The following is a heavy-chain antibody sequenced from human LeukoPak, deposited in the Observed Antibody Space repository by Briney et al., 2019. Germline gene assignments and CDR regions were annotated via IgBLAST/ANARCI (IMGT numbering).Heavy chain of an antibody. Sequence: GGSLRLSCAASGFTFSSYEMNWVRQAPGKGLEWVSYISSSGSTIYYADSVRGRFTISRDNAKNSPYLQMNSLRAEDTATYFCARHLRGVRGTFDYWGQGTLVTVSS. J-gene: IGHJ4*02. V-gene: IGHV3-48*03. CDR2: ISSSGSTI. CDR3: ARHLRGVRGTFDY. D-gene: IGHD3-10*01. CDR1: GFTFSSYE.